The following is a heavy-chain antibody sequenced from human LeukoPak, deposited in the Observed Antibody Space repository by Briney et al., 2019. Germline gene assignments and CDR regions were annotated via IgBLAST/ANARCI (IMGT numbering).Heavy chain of an antibody. CDR2: IIPIFGTA. D-gene: IGHD3-22*01. V-gene: IGHV1-69*01. CDR1: GGTFSSYA. Sequence: ASVKVSCKASGGTFSSYAISWVRQAPGQGLEWMGGIIPIFGTANYAQKFQVRVTITADESTSTAYMELSSLRSEDPAVYYCARGYYYDSSGYWTDYWGQGTLVTVSS. J-gene: IGHJ4*02. CDR3: ARGYYYDSSGYWTDY.